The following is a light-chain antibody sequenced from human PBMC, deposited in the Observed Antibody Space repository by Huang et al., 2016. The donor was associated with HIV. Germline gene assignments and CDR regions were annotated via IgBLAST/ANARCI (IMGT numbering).Light chain of an antibody. CDR1: QGIRND. CDR2: CAS. V-gene: IGKV1-6*01. Sequence: AIQMTQSPSSLSAFVGDRVTITFRASQGIRNDLAWYQQKPGRAPKLLIHCASTLQTGVPPRFSGGGSGTEFTLTISSLQPEDFATYYCLQDYKYPRTFGPGTKVDI. CDR3: LQDYKYPRT. J-gene: IGKJ3*01.